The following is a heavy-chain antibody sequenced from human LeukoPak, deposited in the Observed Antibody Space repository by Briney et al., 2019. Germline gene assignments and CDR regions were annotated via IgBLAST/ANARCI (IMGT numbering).Heavy chain of an antibody. J-gene: IGHJ4*02. CDR3: ARGLNDSWTGENY. CDR1: GGSISSYY. CDR2: IYYSGST. Sequence: SETLSLTCTVSGGSISSYYWSWIRQPPEKGLEWIGYIYYSGSTNYNPSLKSRVTISLDTSKSQFSLKVRYVTAADTAVYYCARGLNDSWTGENYWGQGTLVTVSS. V-gene: IGHV4-59*12. D-gene: IGHD3-3*01.